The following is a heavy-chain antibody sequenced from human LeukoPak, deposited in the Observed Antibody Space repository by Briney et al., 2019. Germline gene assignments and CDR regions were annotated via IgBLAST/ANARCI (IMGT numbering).Heavy chain of an antibody. CDR1: GFSFNSYW. Sequence: PGGSLRLSCAASGFSFNSYWMSWVRQAPGKGLEWVANIKQDGTETYYVDSVKGRFTISRDNAKNSPFLQMNSLRVEDTAVYYCARLGGSYYTYWGQGTLVTVSS. D-gene: IGHD1-26*01. CDR3: ARLGGSYYTY. CDR2: IKQDGTET. J-gene: IGHJ4*02. V-gene: IGHV3-7*01.